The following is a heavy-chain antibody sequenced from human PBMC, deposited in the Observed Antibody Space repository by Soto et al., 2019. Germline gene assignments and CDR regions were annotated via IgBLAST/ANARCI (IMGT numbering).Heavy chain of an antibody. CDR1: GYTFTSYY. CDR3: ARWDSGYFDY. V-gene: IGHV1-18*04. CDR2: ISAYNGNT. Sequence: ASVKVSCKASGYTFTSYYMHWVRQAPGQGLEWMGWISAYNGNTNYAQKLQGRVTMTTDTSTSTAYMELRSLRSDDTAVYYCARWDSGYFDYWGQGTLVTVSS. J-gene: IGHJ4*02. D-gene: IGHD3-22*01.